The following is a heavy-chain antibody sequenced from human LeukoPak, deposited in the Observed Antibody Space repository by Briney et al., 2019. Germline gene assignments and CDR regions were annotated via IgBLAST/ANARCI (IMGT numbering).Heavy chain of an antibody. CDR1: GGTFSSYA. V-gene: IGHV1-69*05. Sequence: SVKVSCKASGGTFSSYAISWVRQAPGQGLEWMGRIIPIFGTANYAQKFQGRVTITTDESTSTAYMELSSLRSEDTAVNYCARVVTDSSSWSSPVPAEYFQHWGQGTLVTVSS. D-gene: IGHD6-13*01. CDR3: ARVVTDSSSWSSPVPAEYFQH. CDR2: IIPIFGTA. J-gene: IGHJ1*01.